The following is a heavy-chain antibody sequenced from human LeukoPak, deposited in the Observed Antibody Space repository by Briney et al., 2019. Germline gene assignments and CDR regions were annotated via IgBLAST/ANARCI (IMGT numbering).Heavy chain of an antibody. J-gene: IGHJ6*03. CDR3: ARADSANYYDSGRYFNYFYMDV. D-gene: IGHD3-10*01. CDR2: MFYSGST. V-gene: IGHV4-59*11. Sequence: SETLSLTCTVSGGSISSHYWSWIRQLPGKGLEWIGYMFYSGSTKYNPSLKSRVTISVDTSKNQFSLKLSSVTAADTAVCFCARADSANYYDSGRYFNYFYMDVWGRGTTVTVSS. CDR1: GGSISSHY.